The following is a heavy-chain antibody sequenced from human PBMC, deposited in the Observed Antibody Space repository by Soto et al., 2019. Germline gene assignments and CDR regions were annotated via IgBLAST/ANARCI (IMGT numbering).Heavy chain of an antibody. Sequence: GGSLRLSCAASGFTFSSYAMSWVRQAPGKGLEWVSAISGSGGSTYYADSVKGRFTISRDNSKNTLYLQMKSLRAEDTAVYYCAKDESVVYAISVSYFDYSGQGTMVTVST. CDR2: ISGSGGST. CDR1: GFTFSSYA. CDR3: AKDESVVYAISVSYFDY. J-gene: IGHJ4*02. D-gene: IGHD2-8*02. V-gene: IGHV3-23*01.